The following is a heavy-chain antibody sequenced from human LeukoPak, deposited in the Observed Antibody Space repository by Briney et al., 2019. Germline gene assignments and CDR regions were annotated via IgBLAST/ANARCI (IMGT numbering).Heavy chain of an antibody. D-gene: IGHD6-19*01. Sequence: VSVKVSCKASGYTFTSYYMHWVRQAPGQGLEWMGWINAGNGNRKYSQKFQDRVTITREPSATTAYMELNSLTSEDTAVYNCARVSDDSGWNFDYWGQGTLVTVSS. J-gene: IGHJ4*02. CDR1: GYTFTSYY. CDR3: ARVSDDSGWNFDY. V-gene: IGHV1-3*01. CDR2: INAGNGNR.